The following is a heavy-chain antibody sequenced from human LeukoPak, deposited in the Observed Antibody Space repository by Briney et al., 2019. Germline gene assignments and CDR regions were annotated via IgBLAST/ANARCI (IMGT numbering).Heavy chain of an antibody. Sequence: GGSLRLSCAASGFTFSSYGMHWARQAPGKGLEWVAFIRYDGSNKYYADSVKGRFTISRDNSKNTLYLQMNSLRAEDTAVYYCAKDSSNRGVRGVITYWGQGTLVTVSS. D-gene: IGHD3-10*01. CDR3: AKDSSNRGVRGVITY. CDR2: IRYDGSNK. CDR1: GFTFSSYG. V-gene: IGHV3-30*02. J-gene: IGHJ4*02.